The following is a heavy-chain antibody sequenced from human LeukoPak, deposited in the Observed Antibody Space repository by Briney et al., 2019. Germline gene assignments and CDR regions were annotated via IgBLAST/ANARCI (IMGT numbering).Heavy chain of an antibody. CDR2: ISAYNGNT. V-gene: IGHV1-18*01. CDR1: GYTFTSYG. CDR3: ARDQPPPSSGYVAY. J-gene: IGHJ4*02. Sequence: GASVTVSCKASGYTFTSYGISWVRQAPGQGLEWMGWISAYNGNTNYAQKLQGRVTMTTDTSTSTAYMELRSLRSDDTAVYYCARDQPPPSSGYVAYWGQGTLVTVSS. D-gene: IGHD3-22*01.